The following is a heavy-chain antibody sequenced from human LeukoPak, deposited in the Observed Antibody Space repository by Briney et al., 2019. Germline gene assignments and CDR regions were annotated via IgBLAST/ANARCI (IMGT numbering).Heavy chain of an antibody. V-gene: IGHV1-46*01. D-gene: IGHD3-3*01. Sequence: EASVTVSCKASGYTFTSYYMHWVRQAPGQGLEWMGIINPSGGSTSYAQKFQGRVTMTRDKSTSTVYMELSSLRSEDTAVYYCARDSTDVLRFLEWSPYNWFDPWGQGTLVTVSS. CDR3: ARDSTDVLRFLEWSPYNWFDP. J-gene: IGHJ5*02. CDR2: INPSGGST. CDR1: GYTFTSYY.